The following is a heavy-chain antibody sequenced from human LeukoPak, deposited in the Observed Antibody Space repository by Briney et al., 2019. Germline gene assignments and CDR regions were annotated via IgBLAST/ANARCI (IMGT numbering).Heavy chain of an antibody. V-gene: IGHV3-66*01. J-gene: IGHJ4*02. CDR2: IYSGGST. CDR1: GFTVSTNS. D-gene: IGHD3-22*01. CDR3: ARDPGGYYYESSGYFDY. Sequence: GGSLRLSCAASGFTVSTNSMNWVRQAPGKGLEWVSGIYSGGSTYYADSVKGRFTISRDNSKNTVFLQVNSLRAEDTAVYYCARDPGGYYYESSGYFDYWGQGTLVTVSS.